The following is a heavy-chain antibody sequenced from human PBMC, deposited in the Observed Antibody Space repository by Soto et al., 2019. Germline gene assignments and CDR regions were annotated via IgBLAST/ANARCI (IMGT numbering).Heavy chain of an antibody. CDR1: GFTFDDYA. V-gene: IGHV3-9*01. Sequence: EVQLVESGGGLVQPGRSLRLSCAASGFTFDDYAMHWVRQAPGKGLEWVSGISWNSGSIGYADSVKGRFTISRDNAKNSLDLQMNSLRAEDTALYYCAKDGRGWLHSKGYFQHWGQGTLVTVSS. J-gene: IGHJ1*01. CDR2: ISWNSGSI. CDR3: AKDGRGWLHSKGYFQH. D-gene: IGHD5-12*01.